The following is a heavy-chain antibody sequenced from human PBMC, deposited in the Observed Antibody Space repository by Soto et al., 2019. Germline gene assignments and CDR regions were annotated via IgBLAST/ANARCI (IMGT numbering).Heavy chain of an antibody. V-gene: IGHV3-15*07. J-gene: IGHJ6*02. D-gene: IGHD3-16*02. CDR3: TTEYYDYVWGSYRPSIAMDV. CDR2: IKSKTDGGTT. Sequence: PGGSLRLSCAASGFTFSNAWMNWVRQAPGKGLEWVGRIKSKTDGGTTDYAAPVKGRFTISRDDSKNTLYLQMNSLKTEDTAVYYCTTEYYDYVWGSYRPSIAMDVWGQGTTVTVSS. CDR1: GFTFSNAW.